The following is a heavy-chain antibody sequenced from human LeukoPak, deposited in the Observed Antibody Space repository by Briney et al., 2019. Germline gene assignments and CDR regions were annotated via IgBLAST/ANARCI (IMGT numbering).Heavy chain of an antibody. D-gene: IGHD3-3*01. CDR3: ARPSGTIFGVVTPFDY. Sequence: ASVKVSCKAPGYTFITYGINWVRQAPGQGLEWMGWINPNTGNPMYAQGFTGRFVFSLDTSVSTAYLQISSLKAEDTAVYYCARPSGTIFGVVTPFDYWGQGTLVTVSS. J-gene: IGHJ4*02. CDR2: INPNTGNP. CDR1: GYTFITYG. V-gene: IGHV7-4-1*02.